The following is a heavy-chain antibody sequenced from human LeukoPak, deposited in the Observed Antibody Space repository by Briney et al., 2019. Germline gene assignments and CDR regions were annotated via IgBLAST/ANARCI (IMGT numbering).Heavy chain of an antibody. CDR3: ARTDGYKGPFDY. J-gene: IGHJ4*02. V-gene: IGHV3-48*01. Sequence: GGSLRLSCAASGFTFSSYSMNWVRQAPGKGLEWVSYISSSSSSTIYYADSVKGRFTISRDNAKNSLYLQMNSLRAEDTAVYYCARTDGYKGPFDYWGQGTLVTVSS. D-gene: IGHD5-24*01. CDR1: GFTFSSYS. CDR2: ISSSSSSTI.